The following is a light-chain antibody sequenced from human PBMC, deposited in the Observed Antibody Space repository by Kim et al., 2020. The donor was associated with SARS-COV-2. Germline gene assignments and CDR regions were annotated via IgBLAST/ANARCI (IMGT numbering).Light chain of an antibody. V-gene: IGLV2-11*03. CDR2: DVT. CDR1: SSDVGGYDY. CDR3: CSYAGSSWV. J-gene: IGLJ3*02. Sequence: PGKSVSISCTGTSSDVGGYDYVSWYQQHPGKTPKVMIYDVTKRPTGVPDRFSGSKSGSTASLTIYGLQAADEADYYCCSYAGSSWVFGGGTKVTVL.